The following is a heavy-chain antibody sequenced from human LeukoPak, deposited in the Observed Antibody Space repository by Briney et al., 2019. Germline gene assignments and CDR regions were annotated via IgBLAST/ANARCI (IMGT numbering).Heavy chain of an antibody. D-gene: IGHD2-21*01. V-gene: IGHV3-9*01. Sequence: GGSLRLPCAASGFTFDDYAMHWVRQAPGKGLEWVSGISWNSGSIGYADSVKGRFTISRDNAKNSLYLQMNSLRAEDTAVYYCARDQTGFLSADWGQGTLVTVSS. CDR3: ARDQTGFLSAD. J-gene: IGHJ4*02. CDR2: ISWNSGSI. CDR1: GFTFDDYA.